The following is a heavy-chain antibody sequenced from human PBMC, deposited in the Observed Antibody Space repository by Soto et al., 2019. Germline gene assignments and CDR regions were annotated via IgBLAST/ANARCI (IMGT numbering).Heavy chain of an antibody. CDR2: INHSGST. Sequence: SETLSLTCAVSGGSFSGYYWSWIRQPPGKGLEWIGEINHSGSTNYNPSLTSRVTISVDTSKNQFSLKLSSVTAADTAVYYCASEDTAMDRWDYYGMDVWGQGTTVTVSS. CDR3: ASEDTAMDRWDYYGMDV. D-gene: IGHD5-18*01. CDR1: GGSFSGYY. V-gene: IGHV4-34*01. J-gene: IGHJ6*02.